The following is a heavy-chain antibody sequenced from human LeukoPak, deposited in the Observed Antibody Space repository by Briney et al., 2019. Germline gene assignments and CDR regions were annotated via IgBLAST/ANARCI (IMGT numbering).Heavy chain of an antibody. D-gene: IGHD1-1*01. Sequence: ASVKVSCKASGYTFTGYYMHWVRQAPGQGLEWMGWINPNSGSTNYAQKFQGRVTMTRDTSISTAYMELSRLRSDDTAVYYCARGKLERRVSPYHNWFDPWGQGTLVTVSS. CDR2: INPNSGST. CDR3: ARGKLERRVSPYHNWFDP. V-gene: IGHV1-2*02. J-gene: IGHJ5*02. CDR1: GYTFTGYY.